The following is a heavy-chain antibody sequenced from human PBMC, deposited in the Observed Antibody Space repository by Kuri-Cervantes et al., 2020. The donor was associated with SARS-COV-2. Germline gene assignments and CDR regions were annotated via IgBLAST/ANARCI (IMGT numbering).Heavy chain of an antibody. D-gene: IGHD2-15*01. V-gene: IGHV4-59*01. CDR3: ARDFGYCSGGSCSEDAFDI. J-gene: IGHJ3*02. CDR1: GGSISSYY. CDR2: IYYSGST. Sequence: SETLSLTCTVSGGSISSYYWSWIRQPPGKGLEWIGYIYYSGSTNYNPSLKSRVTISVDTSKSQFSLKLSSVTAADTAVYYCARDFGYCSGGSCSEDAFDIWGQGQWSPSPQ.